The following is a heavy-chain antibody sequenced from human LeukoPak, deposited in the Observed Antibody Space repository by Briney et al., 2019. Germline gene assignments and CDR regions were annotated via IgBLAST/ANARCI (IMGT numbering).Heavy chain of an antibody. V-gene: IGHV3-15*01. Sequence: PGGSLRLSCAASGFTFSNAWMSWVRQAPGKGLEWVGRIKSKTDGGTTDYAAPVKGRFTISRDDSKNTLYLQMNSLKTEDTAVYYCTTDFSVFNNIVAVPASRFGWFDPWGQGTLVTVSS. J-gene: IGHJ5*02. D-gene: IGHD2-2*01. CDR1: GFTFSNAW. CDR3: TTDFSVFNNIVAVPASRFGWFDP. CDR2: IKSKTDGGTT.